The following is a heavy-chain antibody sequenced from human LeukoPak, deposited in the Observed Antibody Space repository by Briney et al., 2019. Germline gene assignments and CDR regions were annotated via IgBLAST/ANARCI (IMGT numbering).Heavy chain of an antibody. CDR3: AREYQEGGVVIERFDY. D-gene: IGHD3-3*01. CDR2: ISSSGSTI. Sequence: GGSLRLSCAASGFTFSDYYMSWLRQAPGKGLEWVSYISSSGSTIYYADSVKGRFTISRDNAKNSLYLQMNSLRAEDTAVYYCAREYQEGGVVIERFDYWGQGTLVTVSS. J-gene: IGHJ4*02. V-gene: IGHV3-11*01. CDR1: GFTFSDYY.